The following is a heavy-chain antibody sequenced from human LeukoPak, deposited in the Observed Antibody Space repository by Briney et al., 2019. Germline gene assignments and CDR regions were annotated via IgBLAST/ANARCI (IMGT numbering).Heavy chain of an antibody. J-gene: IGHJ4*02. CDR1: GGTFSSYA. CDR3: ARGYHYDSSGYPFDY. CDR2: IIPILGIA. Sequence: GASAKVSCKASGGTFSSYAISWVRQAPGQGLEWMGRIIPILGIANYAQKFQGRVTITADKSTSTAYMELSSLRSEDTAVYYCARGYHYDSSGYPFDYWGQGTLVTVSS. D-gene: IGHD3-22*01. V-gene: IGHV1-69*04.